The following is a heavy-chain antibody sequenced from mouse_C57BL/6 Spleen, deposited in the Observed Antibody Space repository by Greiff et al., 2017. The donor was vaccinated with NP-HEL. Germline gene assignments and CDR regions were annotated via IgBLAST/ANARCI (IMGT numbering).Heavy chain of an antibody. Sequence: VQLQQSGPGLVQPSQSLSITCTVSGFSLTSYGVHWVRQSPGKGLEWLGVIWSGGSKDYNAAFISRLSISKDNSKSQVFFKMNSLQADDTAIYYCASNYGFAYWGQGTLVTVSA. CDR2: IWSGGSK. CDR1: GFSLTSYG. J-gene: IGHJ3*01. D-gene: IGHD1-1*01. CDR3: ASNYGFAY. V-gene: IGHV2-2*01.